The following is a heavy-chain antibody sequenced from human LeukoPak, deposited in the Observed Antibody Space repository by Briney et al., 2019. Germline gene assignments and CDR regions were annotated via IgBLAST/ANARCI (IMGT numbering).Heavy chain of an antibody. CDR3: ARGPAAAETYTYYFGY. CDR2: ISSSSYI. J-gene: IGHJ4*02. CDR1: GFTFSSYS. V-gene: IGHV3-21*01. D-gene: IGHD6-13*01. Sequence: GGSLRLSCAASGFTFSSYSMNWVRQAPGKGLEWVSSISSSSYIYHADSVKGRFTISRDNAKNSLYLQMNSLRAEDTAVYYCARGPAAAETYTYYFGYWGQGTLVTVSS.